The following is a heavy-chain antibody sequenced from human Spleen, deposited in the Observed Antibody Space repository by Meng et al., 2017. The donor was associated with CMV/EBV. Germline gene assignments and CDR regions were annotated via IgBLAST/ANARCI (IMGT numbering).Heavy chain of an antibody. Sequence: GGSLRLSCAASGFTFSSYEMNWVRQAPGKGLEWVSSISSDSYDVYYADSLVDRFTISRDNAKNSIYLQMDSLGADDTATYYCGRPPGDWGQGTLVTVSS. V-gene: IGHV3-21*04. CDR2: ISSDSYDV. CDR3: GRPPGD. CDR1: GFTFSSYE. J-gene: IGHJ4*02. D-gene: IGHD7-27*01.